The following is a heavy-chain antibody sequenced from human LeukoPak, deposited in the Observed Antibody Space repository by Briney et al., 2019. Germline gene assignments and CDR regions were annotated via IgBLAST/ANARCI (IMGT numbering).Heavy chain of an antibody. J-gene: IGHJ4*02. CDR3: ASQVSTGH. D-gene: IGHD3-10*01. CDR2: ISSDGSIR. CDR1: GLTFSRYW. Sequence: GGSLRLSCAASGLTFSRYWMHWVRQAPGKGPVWVSHISSDGSIRNYADSVKGRFTISRDNAKNMLSLQMNSLRADDTAMYHCASQVSTGHWGQGTLVTVSS. V-gene: IGHV3-74*01.